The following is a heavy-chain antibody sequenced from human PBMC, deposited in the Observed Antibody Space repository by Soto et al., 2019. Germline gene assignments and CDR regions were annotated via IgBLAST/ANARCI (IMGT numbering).Heavy chain of an antibody. V-gene: IGHV3-23*01. Sequence: PGESLKISCAASGFTFRIHGMSWVRQAPGKGPEWISTINSNAVTTHYADSVKGRFTISRDNSRNTLDLHMGSLRAEDTATYYCVAWVSAHFDFWGQGTLVTVYS. D-gene: IGHD2-8*01. CDR3: VAWVSAHFDF. J-gene: IGHJ4*02. CDR1: GFTFRIHG. CDR2: INSNAVTT.